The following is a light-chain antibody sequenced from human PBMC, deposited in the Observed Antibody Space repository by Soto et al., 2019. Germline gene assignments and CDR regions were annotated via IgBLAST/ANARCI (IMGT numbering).Light chain of an antibody. Sequence: QSVLTQPASASGSPGQSITISCTGTSSDVGGYNYVSWYQQHPDKAPKLMIYGVSNRPSGVSNRFSGSKSGNTASLTISGLQAEDEADYYCSSYTSSTTLYVFGTGTKVTVL. CDR3: SSYTSSTTLYV. CDR2: GVS. J-gene: IGLJ1*01. V-gene: IGLV2-14*01. CDR1: SSDVGGYNY.